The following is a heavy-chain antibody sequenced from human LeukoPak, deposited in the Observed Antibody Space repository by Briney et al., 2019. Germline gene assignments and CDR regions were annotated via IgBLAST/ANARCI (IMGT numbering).Heavy chain of an antibody. D-gene: IGHD1-1*01. J-gene: IGHJ5*02. V-gene: IGHV1-18*04. CDR1: GYRFTSFG. CDR3: ARELNERFDP. CDR2: ISAYNGNT. Sequence: ASVKVSCKASGYRFTSFGISWVRQAPGQGLEWMGWISAYNGNTNYAQKLQGRVTMTTDTSTSTVYMELSSLRSEDTAVYYCARELNERFDPWGQGTLVTVSS.